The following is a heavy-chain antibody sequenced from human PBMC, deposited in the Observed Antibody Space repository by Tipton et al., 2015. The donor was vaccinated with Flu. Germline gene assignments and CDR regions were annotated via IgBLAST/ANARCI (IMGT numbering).Heavy chain of an antibody. CDR3: ARGPQVPVWPYYYGMDV. Sequence: QLMQSGGGLIQPGGSLRLSCAASGFTVTSSYMSWVRQAPGKGLEWVSVIYGGGTTDYADSVKGRFTISRDKSKNALYLQMSSLRAEDTAVYYCARGPQVPVWPYYYGMDVWGQGTTVTVSS. V-gene: IGHV3-53*01. CDR2: IYGGGTT. D-gene: IGHD2-2*01. CDR1: GFTVTSSY. J-gene: IGHJ6*02.